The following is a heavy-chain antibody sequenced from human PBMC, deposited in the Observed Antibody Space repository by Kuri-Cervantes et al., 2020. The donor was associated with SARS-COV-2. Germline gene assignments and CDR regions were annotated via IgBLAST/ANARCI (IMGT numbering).Heavy chain of an antibody. Sequence: KVSCKGSGYSFTSYWVSWVLQLPGEGLEWMGIIYPGDSDTRYSPSFQGQGTTSADKSISTAYLQWSSLKASETDMYYCAKIGRRYCSSTRCPPVMDVWGQGTTVTVSS. V-gene: IGHV5-51*01. CDR2: IYPGDSDT. CDR1: GYSFTSYW. CDR3: AKIGRRYCSSTRCPPVMDV. J-gene: IGHJ6*02. D-gene: IGHD2-2*01.